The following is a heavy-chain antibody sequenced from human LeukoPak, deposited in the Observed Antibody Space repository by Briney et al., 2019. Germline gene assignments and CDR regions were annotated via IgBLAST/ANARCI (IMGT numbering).Heavy chain of an antibody. CDR3: AKAAYGSGSYRAYYFDY. Sequence: GGSLRLSCAASGFRFSSYGMHWVRQAPGKGLEWVAYIRYDGINEYYADSVKGRFTISRDLSKNTLYLQMNSLRAEDTAVYYCAKAAYGSGSYRAYYFDYWGQGTLVTVSS. CDR1: GFRFSSYG. V-gene: IGHV3-30*02. CDR2: IRYDGINE. J-gene: IGHJ4*02. D-gene: IGHD3-10*01.